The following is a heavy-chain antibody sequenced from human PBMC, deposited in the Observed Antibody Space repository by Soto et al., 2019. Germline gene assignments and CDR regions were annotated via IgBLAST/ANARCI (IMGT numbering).Heavy chain of an antibody. CDR2: VYDSGTS. D-gene: IGHD2-21*01. V-gene: IGHV4-59*01. Sequence: QVQLQESGPGLVLPSETLSLTCTVSGGSMNSYYWTWVRQPPWKGLEWIGYVYDSGTSKYNASLESRITMSLDKSRNQFSLSLSYVTAADTAVYFCARYSPPKKSFDSNPGWLDPWGQGTLVAVSS. CDR1: GGSMNSYY. CDR3: ARYSPPKKSFDSNPGWLDP. J-gene: IGHJ5*02.